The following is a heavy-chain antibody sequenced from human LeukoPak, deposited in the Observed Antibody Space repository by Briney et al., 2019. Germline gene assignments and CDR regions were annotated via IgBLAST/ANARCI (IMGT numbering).Heavy chain of an antibody. Sequence: GASVKVSCKASGGPFSSYAISWVRQAPGQGLEWMGGIIPIFGTANYAQKLQGRVTITTDESTSTAYMELSSLRSEDTAVYYCARVLGTGTTGFDYWGQGTLVTVSS. CDR1: GGPFSSYA. CDR3: ARVLGTGTTGFDY. D-gene: IGHD1-7*01. CDR2: IIPIFGTA. V-gene: IGHV1-69*05. J-gene: IGHJ4*02.